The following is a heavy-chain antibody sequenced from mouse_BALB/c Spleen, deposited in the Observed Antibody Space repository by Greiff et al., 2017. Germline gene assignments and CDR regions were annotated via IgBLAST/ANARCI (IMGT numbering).Heavy chain of an antibody. CDR3: ARDILQGDYGYYFDY. Sequence: EVKLMESGGGLVQPGGSLRLSCATSGFTFTDYYMSWVRQPPGKALEWLGFIRNKANGYTTEYSASVKGRFTISRDNSQSILYLQMNTLRAEDSATYYCARDILQGDYGYYFDYWGQGTTLTVSS. CDR2: IRNKANGYTT. J-gene: IGHJ2*01. CDR1: GFTFTDYY. V-gene: IGHV7-3*02. D-gene: IGHD1-1*01.